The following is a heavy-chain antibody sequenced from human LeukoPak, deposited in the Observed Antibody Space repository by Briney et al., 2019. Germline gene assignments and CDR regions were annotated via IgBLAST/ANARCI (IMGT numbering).Heavy chain of an antibody. CDR3: ARRSSTPNWYFDL. CDR2: IYGSGNT. Sequence: SETLSLTCTVSGGSISSYYWSWIRQPPGKGLEWIGYIYGSGNTMYNPSLESRVTISMDTSKNQFPLKVTSVTAADTAVYYCARRSSTPNWYFDLWGRGTLVTVSS. CDR1: GGSISSYY. J-gene: IGHJ2*01. V-gene: IGHV4-4*09. D-gene: IGHD6-13*01.